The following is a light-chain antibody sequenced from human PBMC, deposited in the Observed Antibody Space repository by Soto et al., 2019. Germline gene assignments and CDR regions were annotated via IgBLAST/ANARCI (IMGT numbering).Light chain of an antibody. V-gene: IGKV3-11*01. CDR2: ETS. Sequence: EVLLTQSPVTLSLSPGERATLSCRASQSVRKYLAWYQQKRGQPPRLLIHETSSRATGVPARFSGSASGTDFTLTISRVEPEDFAVYYCQQYNNWPPLTFGGGTKVDIK. J-gene: IGKJ4*01. CDR1: QSVRKY. CDR3: QQYNNWPPLT.